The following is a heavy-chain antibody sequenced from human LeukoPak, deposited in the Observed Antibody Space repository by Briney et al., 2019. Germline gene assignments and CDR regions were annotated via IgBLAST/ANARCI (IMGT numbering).Heavy chain of an antibody. CDR3: ARRNYYVSGSYYYNYAMDV. V-gene: IGHV5-51*01. CDR2: IYPGDSDT. J-gene: IGHJ6*02. D-gene: IGHD3-10*01. Sequence: GESLKISCMGSGYNFTNYYIAWARQLPGKGLEWMGIIYPGDSDTRYSPSFQGQVTISADKSISTAYLQWSSLKASDTAMYFCARRNYYVSGSYYYNYAMDVWGQGTTVTVSS. CDR1: GYNFTNYY.